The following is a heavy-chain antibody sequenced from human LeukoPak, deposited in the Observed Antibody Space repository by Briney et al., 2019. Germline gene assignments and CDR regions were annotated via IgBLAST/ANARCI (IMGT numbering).Heavy chain of an antibody. CDR1: GFTVSSNY. D-gene: IGHD6-13*01. J-gene: IGHJ4*02. CDR2: IYSGGST. Sequence: GGSLRLSCAASGFTVSSNYMSWVRQAPGKGLEWVSVIYSGGSTYYADSVKGRFTISRDNSKNTLYLQMNSLRAEDTAVYYCAKFPSRAAAAGHFDYWGQGTLVTVSS. V-gene: IGHV3-66*01. CDR3: AKFPSRAAAAGHFDY.